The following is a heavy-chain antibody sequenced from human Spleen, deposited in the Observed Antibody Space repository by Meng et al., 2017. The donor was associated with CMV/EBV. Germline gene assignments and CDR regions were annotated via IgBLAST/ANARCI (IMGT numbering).Heavy chain of an antibody. CDR1: GFTFSSYG. CDR3: AKVGVLGASKHFQH. CDR2: IWYDGSNK. D-gene: IGHD1-26*01. V-gene: IGHV3-33*06. J-gene: IGHJ1*01. Sequence: GESLKISCAASGFTFSSYGMHWVRQAPGKGLEWVAVIWYDGSNKYYADSVKGRFTISRDNSKDTLYLQMNSLRAEDTAVYYCAKVGVLGASKHFQHWGQGTLVTVSS.